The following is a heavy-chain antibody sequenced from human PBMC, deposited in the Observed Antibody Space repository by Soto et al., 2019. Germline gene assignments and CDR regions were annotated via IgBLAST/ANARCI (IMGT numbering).Heavy chain of an antibody. D-gene: IGHD1-26*01. CDR1: GFTFSFAA. V-gene: IGHV3-23*01. J-gene: IGHJ4*02. Sequence: EVQLLESGGGLVQPGGSLRVSCAASGFTFSFAAMTWVRQAPGKGLEWVSLISYNGENAYYADSVKGRFTISRDNSKDTLFLQMNGVRAEYTAVYYCAGAVELSDWGQGTLVTVSS. CDR2: ISYNGENA. CDR3: AGAVELSD.